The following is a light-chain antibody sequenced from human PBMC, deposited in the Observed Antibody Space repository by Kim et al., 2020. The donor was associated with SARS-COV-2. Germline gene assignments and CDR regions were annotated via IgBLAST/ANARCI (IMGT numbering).Light chain of an antibody. CDR3: QQYNNWPWT. Sequence: EIVMTQSPATLSVSPGERVTLSCRATQSVSSNLAWYQQKPGQAPRIVIYGASTRATGIPARFSGSGSGTEFTLTISSLQSEDFAIYYCQQYNNWPWTFGQGTKVDIK. J-gene: IGKJ1*01. CDR2: GAS. CDR1: QSVSSN. V-gene: IGKV3-15*01.